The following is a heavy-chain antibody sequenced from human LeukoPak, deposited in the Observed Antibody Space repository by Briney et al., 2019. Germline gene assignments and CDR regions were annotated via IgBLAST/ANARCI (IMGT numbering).Heavy chain of an antibody. CDR2: IYYSGST. D-gene: IGHD5-12*01. CDR1: GGSVSSGSYY. J-gene: IGHJ4*02. V-gene: IGHV4-61*01. CDR3: ARDRGRGCSGYVY. Sequence: PSETLSLTCTVSGGSVSSGSYYWSWIRQPPGKGLEWIGYIYYSGSTNYNPSLKSRVTISVDTSKNQFSLKLSSVTAADTAVYYCARDRGRGCSGYVYWGQGTLVTVSS.